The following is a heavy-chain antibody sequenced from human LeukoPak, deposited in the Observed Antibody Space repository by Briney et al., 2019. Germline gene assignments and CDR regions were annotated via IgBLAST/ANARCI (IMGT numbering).Heavy chain of an antibody. D-gene: IGHD6-6*01. CDR1: GFSFSRYW. Sequence: GGSLRLSCVASGFSFSRYWMSWVRQAPGKGLEWVSQISSSSSSISYADSVKGRFTISRDNGKNSLYLQMNSLRAEDTAVYYCATESSRSSAFWGQGTLVTVSS. CDR3: ATESSRSSAF. CDR2: ISSSSSSI. J-gene: IGHJ4*02. V-gene: IGHV3-48*01.